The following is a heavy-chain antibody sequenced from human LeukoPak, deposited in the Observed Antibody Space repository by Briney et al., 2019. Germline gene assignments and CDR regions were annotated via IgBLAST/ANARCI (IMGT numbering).Heavy chain of an antibody. CDR1: GFTFSSYA. V-gene: IGHV3-30-3*01. J-gene: IGHJ3*02. CDR2: ISYDGSNK. Sequence: GRSLRLSCAAPGFTFSSYAMHWVRQAPGKGLEWVAVISYDGSNKYYADSVKGRFTISRDNSKNTLYLQMNSLRAEDTAVYYCARDLEPYDFWSGYPSGSGAFDIWGQGTMVTVSS. CDR3: ARDLEPYDFWSGYPSGSGAFDI. D-gene: IGHD3-3*01.